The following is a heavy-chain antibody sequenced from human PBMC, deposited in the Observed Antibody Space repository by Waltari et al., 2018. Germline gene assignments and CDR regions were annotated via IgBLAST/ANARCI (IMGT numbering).Heavy chain of an antibody. CDR3: ARGIGRYGSGSYGFDY. D-gene: IGHD3-10*01. CDR1: GFTVSSNY. J-gene: IGHJ4*02. Sequence: EVQLVETGGGLIQPGGSLRLSCAASGFTVSSNYMSWVRQAPGKGLEWVSVIYSCGSTYDADAVKGRFTSSRDNSKNTLYLQMNSLRAEDTAVYYCARGIGRYGSGSYGFDYWGQGTLVTVSS. V-gene: IGHV3-53*02. CDR2: IYSCGST.